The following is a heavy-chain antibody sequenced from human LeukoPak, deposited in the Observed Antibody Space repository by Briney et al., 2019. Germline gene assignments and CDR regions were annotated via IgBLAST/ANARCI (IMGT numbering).Heavy chain of an antibody. CDR3: ARVGYSGYDLGY. D-gene: IGHD5-12*01. CDR1: GFTFSSYA. J-gene: IGHJ4*02. V-gene: IGHV3-23*01. CDR2: ISGSGGIT. Sequence: GASLRLSCEASGFTFSSYAMSWVRQAPGKGLEWVSGISGSGGITKYVDSVKGRFTISRDNSKNTLYLQMNSLRADDTAVYFCARVGYSGYDLGYWGQGTLVTVPS.